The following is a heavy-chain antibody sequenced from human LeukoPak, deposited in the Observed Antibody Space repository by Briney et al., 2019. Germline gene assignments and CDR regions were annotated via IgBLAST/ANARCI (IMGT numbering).Heavy chain of an antibody. CDR1: GFTFSSYE. Sequence: GGSLRLSCAASGFTFSSYEMNWVRQGPGKGLEWVSYISSSGSTIYYADSVKGRFTISRDNAKNSLYLQMNSLRAEDTAVYYCASPYYYDSSGYYSGDYWGQGTLVTVSS. D-gene: IGHD3-22*01. CDR3: ASPYYYDSSGYYSGDY. V-gene: IGHV3-48*03. CDR2: ISSSGSTI. J-gene: IGHJ4*02.